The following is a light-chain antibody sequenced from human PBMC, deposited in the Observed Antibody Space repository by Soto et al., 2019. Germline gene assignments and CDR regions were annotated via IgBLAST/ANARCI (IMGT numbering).Light chain of an antibody. CDR2: KAS. Sequence: DIQMTQSPSTLSGTVGDRVTITCRASQTISSWLAWYQQKPGKASKLLIYKASTLKSGVPSRFIGSGSGTEFTLTISSLQPDDFATYYCQHYNSYSEAFGQGTKVDNK. V-gene: IGKV1-5*03. CDR3: QHYNSYSEA. J-gene: IGKJ1*01. CDR1: QTISSW.